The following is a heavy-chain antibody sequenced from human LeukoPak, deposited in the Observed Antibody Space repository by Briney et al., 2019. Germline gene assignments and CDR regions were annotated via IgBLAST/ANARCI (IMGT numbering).Heavy chain of an antibody. V-gene: IGHV3-30-3*01. CDR1: GFTFSSYA. CDR3: ARASKGAATRFDY. D-gene: IGHD2-15*01. J-gene: IGHJ4*02. CDR2: ISYDGSNK. Sequence: GSLSLSCAASGFTFSSYAMHWVRPAPGKGLEWVAVISYDGSNKYYADSVKGRFTISRDNSKNTLYLQMNSLRAEDTAVYYCARASKGAATRFDYGGQGTLVTVPS.